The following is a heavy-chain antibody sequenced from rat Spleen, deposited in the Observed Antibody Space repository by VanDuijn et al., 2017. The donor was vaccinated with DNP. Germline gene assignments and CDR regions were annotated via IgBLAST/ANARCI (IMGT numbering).Heavy chain of an antibody. V-gene: IGHV5-22*01. D-gene: IGHD3-8*01. Sequence: EVQLVESGGGLVQPGRSLKLSCAASGFTFSDYYMAWVRQAPTKGLEWVAYISYDGGSTYYGDSVKGRFTISRDNAKSTLYLQMNSLRSEDMATYYCARGYPNAMDAWGQGTSVTVSS. J-gene: IGHJ4*01. CDR3: ARGYPNAMDA. CDR2: ISYDGGST. CDR1: GFTFSDYY.